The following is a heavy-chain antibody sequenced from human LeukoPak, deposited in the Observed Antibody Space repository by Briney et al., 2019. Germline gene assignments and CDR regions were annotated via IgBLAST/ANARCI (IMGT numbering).Heavy chain of an antibody. CDR1: GGSFSGYY. CDR3: ARVQSGYYFDY. D-gene: IGHD3-3*01. J-gene: IGHJ4*02. V-gene: IGHV4-59*10. Sequence: PSETLSLTCAVYGGSFSGYYWSWIRQPAGKGLEWIGRIYTSGSTNYNPSLKSRVTMSVDTSKNQFSLKLSSVTAADTAVYYCARVQSGYYFDYWGQGTLVTVSS. CDR2: IYTSGST.